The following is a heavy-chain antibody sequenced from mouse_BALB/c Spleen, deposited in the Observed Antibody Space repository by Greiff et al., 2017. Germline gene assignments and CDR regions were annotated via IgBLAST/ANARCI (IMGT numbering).Heavy chain of an antibody. CDR3: TRYYVYAMDY. D-gene: IGHD1-1*02. CDR1: GYTFTSYY. Sequence: VQLVESGAELVKPGASVKLSCKASGYTFTSYYMYWVKQRPGQGLEWIGEINPSNGGTNFNEKFKSKATLTVDKSSSTAYMQLSSLTSEDSAVYYCTRYYVYAMDYWGQGTSVTVSS. J-gene: IGHJ4*01. V-gene: IGHV1S81*02. CDR2: INPSNGGT.